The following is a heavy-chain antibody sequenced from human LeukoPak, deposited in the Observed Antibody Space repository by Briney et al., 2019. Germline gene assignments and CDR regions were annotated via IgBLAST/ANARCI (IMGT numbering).Heavy chain of an antibody. CDR3: ARSGITMVRGGRLNWFDP. V-gene: IGHV4-59*01. CDR2: IYYSGST. J-gene: IGHJ5*02. CDR1: GGSISSYY. Sequence: SETLSLTCTVSGGSISSYYWSWIRQPPGKGLEWIGYIYYSGSTNYNPSLKSRVTISVDTSKKQFSLKLSSVTAADTAVYYCARSGITMVRGGRLNWFDPWGQGTLVTVSS. D-gene: IGHD3-10*01.